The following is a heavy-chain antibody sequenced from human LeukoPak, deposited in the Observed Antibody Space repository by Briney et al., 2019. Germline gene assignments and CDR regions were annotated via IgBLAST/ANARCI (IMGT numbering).Heavy chain of an antibody. CDR2: IIPIFGTA. D-gene: IGHD3-10*01. Sequence: SVKVSRKASGGTFSSYAISWVRQAPGQGLEWMGGIIPIFGTANYAQKFQGRVTITADESTSTAYMELSSLRSEDTAVYYCAREKFTMVRGVITYNWFDPWGQGTLVTVSS. CDR1: GGTFSSYA. V-gene: IGHV1-69*13. J-gene: IGHJ5*02. CDR3: AREKFTMVRGVITYNWFDP.